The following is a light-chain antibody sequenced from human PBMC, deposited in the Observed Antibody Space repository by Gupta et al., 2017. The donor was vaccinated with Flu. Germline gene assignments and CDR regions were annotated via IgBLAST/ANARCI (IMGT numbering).Light chain of an antibody. Sequence: DIQMAQSPPSLSASVGDRVSITCWASQSIETYLNWYQQKPGKPPRLLIFAASSLQSGVASRFSGSGSGTDFTLTISDLHPEDFATYYCQQSFRTTPFTFGPGTKVDV. J-gene: IGKJ3*01. CDR1: QSIETY. CDR3: QQSFRTTPFT. CDR2: AAS. V-gene: IGKV1-39*01.